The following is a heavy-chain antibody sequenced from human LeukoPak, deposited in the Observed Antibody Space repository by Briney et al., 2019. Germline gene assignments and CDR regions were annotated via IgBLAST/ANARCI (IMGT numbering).Heavy chain of an antibody. Sequence: SETLSLTCAVYGGSFSGYYWSWIRQPPGKGLEWIGEINHSGSTNYNPSLKSRVTISVDTSTNQFSLKLSSVTAADTAVYYCARDRLPYYYDSSGYYLDVWGQGTTVTVSS. CDR2: INHSGST. CDR1: GGSFSGYY. J-gene: IGHJ6*02. D-gene: IGHD3-22*01. V-gene: IGHV4-34*01. CDR3: ARDRLPYYYDSSGYYLDV.